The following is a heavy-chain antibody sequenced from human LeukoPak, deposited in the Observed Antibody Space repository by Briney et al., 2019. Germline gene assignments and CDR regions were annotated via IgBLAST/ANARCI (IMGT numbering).Heavy chain of an antibody. CDR1: GGSISSSSYY. Sequence: SETLSLTCTVSGGSISSSSYYWGWIRQPPGKGLEWIGSIYYSGSTYYNPSLKSRVTIFVDTSKNQFSLKLSSVTAADTAVYYCARQYDFWSGYPYYFDYWGQGTLVTVSS. V-gene: IGHV4-39*01. CDR2: IYYSGST. CDR3: ARQYDFWSGYPYYFDY. J-gene: IGHJ4*02. D-gene: IGHD3-3*01.